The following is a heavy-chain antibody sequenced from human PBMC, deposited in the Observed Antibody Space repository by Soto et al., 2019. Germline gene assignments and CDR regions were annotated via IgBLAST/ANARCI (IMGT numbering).Heavy chain of an antibody. CDR2: IIPIFGTA. CDR1: GGTFSSYA. CDR3: ARIVHPRYYYGMDV. Sequence: QVQLVQSGAEVKKPGSSVKVSCKASGGTFSSYAISWVRQAPGQGLEWMGGIIPIFGTANYAQKYQGRVSIPEDDSTSTGYRELSSLRSEDTAVYYCARIVHPRYYYGMDVWGQGTTVTVSS. V-gene: IGHV1-69*12. J-gene: IGHJ6*02. D-gene: IGHD3-22*01.